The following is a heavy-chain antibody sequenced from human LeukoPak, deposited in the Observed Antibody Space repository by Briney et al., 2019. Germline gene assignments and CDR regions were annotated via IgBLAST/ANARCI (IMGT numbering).Heavy chain of an antibody. Sequence: GGSLRLSGTASGFIFSDYAMMWVRQSPGKGPEWVAAIRGAGGGAFYADSVRGRFTISRDNSKYTLFLQMNSLRAEDTAVYYCARDPNGDYVGAFDMWGPGTMVTVSS. J-gene: IGHJ3*02. CDR2: IRGAGGGA. CDR1: GFIFSDYA. D-gene: IGHD4-17*01. CDR3: ARDPNGDYVGAFDM. V-gene: IGHV3-23*01.